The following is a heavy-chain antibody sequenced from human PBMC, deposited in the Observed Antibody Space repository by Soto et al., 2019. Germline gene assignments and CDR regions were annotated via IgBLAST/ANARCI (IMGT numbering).Heavy chain of an antibody. Sequence: QVQLQESGPGLVKPSQTLSLTCTVSGGSISSGGYYWSWIRQHPGKGLEWIGYIYYSGSTYYNPSLKSRVTIAVDTSKNQFSLKLSFVTAADTAVYYCARVTTVTRDFDYWGQGTLVTVSS. CDR2: IYYSGST. CDR3: ARVTTVTRDFDY. CDR1: GGSISSGGYY. J-gene: IGHJ4*02. V-gene: IGHV4-31*03. D-gene: IGHD4-17*01.